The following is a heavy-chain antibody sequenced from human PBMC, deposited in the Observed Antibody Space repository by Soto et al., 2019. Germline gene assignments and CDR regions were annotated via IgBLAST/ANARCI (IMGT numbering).Heavy chain of an antibody. J-gene: IGHJ4*02. V-gene: IGHV3-48*01. CDR2: ISSSSSTI. Sequence: GGSLRLSCAASGFTFSSYSMNWVRQAPGKGLEWVSYISSSSSTIYYADSVKGRFTISRDNAKNSLYLQMNSLRAEDTAVYYCARDISSFYPSSGWSRYFDYWGQGTLVTVSS. CDR3: ARDISSFYPSSGWSRYFDY. D-gene: IGHD6-19*01. CDR1: GFTFSSYS.